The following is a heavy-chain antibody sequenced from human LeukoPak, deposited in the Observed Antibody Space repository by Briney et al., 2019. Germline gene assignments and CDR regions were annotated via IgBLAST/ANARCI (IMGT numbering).Heavy chain of an antibody. Sequence: GGSLRLSCAASGFTFSSYGMHWVRQAPGKGLEWVAVIWYDGSNKYYADSVKGRFTISRDNSKNTLYLQMNSLRAEDTAVYYCASSNGDYYFDYWGQGTLVTVSS. CDR1: GFTFSSYG. J-gene: IGHJ4*02. CDR2: IWYDGSNK. CDR3: ASSNGDYYFDY. V-gene: IGHV3-33*01. D-gene: IGHD4-17*01.